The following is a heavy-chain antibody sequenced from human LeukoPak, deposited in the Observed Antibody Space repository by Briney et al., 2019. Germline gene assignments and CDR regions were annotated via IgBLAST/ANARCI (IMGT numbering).Heavy chain of an antibody. CDR3: ATELATVITIARHY. Sequence: ASVTVSCKVSGYTLTELSMHWVRQAPGKGLEGMGGFDPEDGETIYAQTFQGRVTMTEDTSTDTAYMELSSLRSEDTAVYYCATELATVITIARHYWGQGTLVTVSS. CDR1: GYTLTELS. V-gene: IGHV1-24*01. CDR2: FDPEDGET. D-gene: IGHD4-23*01. J-gene: IGHJ4*02.